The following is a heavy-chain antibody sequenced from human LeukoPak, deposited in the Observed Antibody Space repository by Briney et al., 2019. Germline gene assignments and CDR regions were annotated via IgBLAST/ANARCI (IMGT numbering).Heavy chain of an antibody. J-gene: IGHJ4*02. Sequence: ASVKVSCKASGYTFTRYDINWVRQATGQGLEWMGWMNPNSGNTGYAQKFQGRVTMTRNASISTAYMELSSLRSEDTAVYYCARGSRGWYFDEWHWGQGTLVTVSS. CDR3: ARGSRGWYFDEWH. D-gene: IGHD6-19*01. CDR2: MNPNSGNT. V-gene: IGHV1-8*01. CDR1: GYTFTRYD.